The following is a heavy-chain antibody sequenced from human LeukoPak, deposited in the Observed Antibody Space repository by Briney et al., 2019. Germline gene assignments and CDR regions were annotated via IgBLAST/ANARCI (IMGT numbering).Heavy chain of an antibody. J-gene: IGHJ4*02. CDR3: ARGRHDLWFTAPFDY. D-gene: IGHD2-21*01. Sequence: SETLSLTCAVYGGSFSGYYWSWIRQPPGKGLEWIGEINHSGSTNYNPSLKSRVTISVDTSKNQFSLKLSSVTAADTAVYYCARGRHDLWFTAPFDYWGQGTLVTVSS. CDR1: GGSFSGYY. V-gene: IGHV4-34*01. CDR2: INHSGST.